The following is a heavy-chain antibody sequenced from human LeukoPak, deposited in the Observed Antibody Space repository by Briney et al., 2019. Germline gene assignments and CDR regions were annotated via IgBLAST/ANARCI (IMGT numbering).Heavy chain of an antibody. D-gene: IGHD4-23*01. Sequence: ASVKVSCKVSGYTFTDYYMHWVQQAPGKGLEWMGLVDPEDGETIYAEKFQGRVTITADTSTDTAYMELSSLRSEDTAVYYCATAVATTEIDYWSQGTLVTVSS. CDR1: GYTFTDYY. CDR2: VDPEDGET. CDR3: ATAVATTEIDY. V-gene: IGHV1-69-2*01. J-gene: IGHJ4*02.